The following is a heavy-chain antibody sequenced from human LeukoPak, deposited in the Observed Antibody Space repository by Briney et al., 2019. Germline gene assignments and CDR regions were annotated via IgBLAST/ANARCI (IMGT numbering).Heavy chain of an antibody. D-gene: IGHD3-22*01. J-gene: IGHJ4*02. Sequence: SVTLSCKASGFTLCEYCLTWVRQVPRDGLEWLCFIRSETDGGTTELAGAVEGRFTISRDDSKSMGYLEMDSLKTEDTAVYYCTSSAYTYYYDGSGYLIDYWGQGTLVTVSS. CDR3: TSSAYTYYYDGSGYLIDY. CDR2: IRSETDGGTT. V-gene: IGHV3-49*04. CDR1: GFTLCEYC.